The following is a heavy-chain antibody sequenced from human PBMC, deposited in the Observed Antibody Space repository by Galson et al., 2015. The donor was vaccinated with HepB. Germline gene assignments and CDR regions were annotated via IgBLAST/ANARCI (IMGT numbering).Heavy chain of an antibody. CDR3: ARRPSGNGSGWYVMAFDI. J-gene: IGHJ3*02. D-gene: IGHD6-19*01. Sequence: SVKVSCKASGYTFTSYAMHWVRQAPGQRLEWMGWINAGNGNTKYSQKFQGRVTITRDTSASTAYMELSSLRSEDTAVYYCARRPSGNGSGWYVMAFDIWGQGTMVTVSS. V-gene: IGHV1-3*01. CDR2: INAGNGNT. CDR1: GYTFTSYA.